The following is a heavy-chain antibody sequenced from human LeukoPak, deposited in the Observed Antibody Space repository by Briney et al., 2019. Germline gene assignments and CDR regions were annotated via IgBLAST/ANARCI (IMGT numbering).Heavy chain of an antibody. J-gene: IGHJ6*02. CDR1: GGSISSYY. V-gene: IGHV4-59*01. CDR2: IYYSGST. D-gene: IGHD3-10*01. CDR3: ARERAMVRGVTPYYYGMDV. Sequence: PSETLSLTCTVSGGSISSYYWSWIRQPPGKGLERIGYIYYSGSTNYNPSLKSRVTISVDTSKNQFSLKLSSVTAADTAVYYCARERAMVRGVTPYYYGMDVWGQGTTVTVSS.